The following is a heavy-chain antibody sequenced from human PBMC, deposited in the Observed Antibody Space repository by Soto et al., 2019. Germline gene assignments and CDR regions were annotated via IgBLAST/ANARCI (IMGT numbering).Heavy chain of an antibody. V-gene: IGHV3-30-3*01. J-gene: IGHJ6*02. D-gene: IGHD6-13*01. CDR3: ARDGAAADPYYYYGMDV. CDR1: GFTFSHYA. Sequence: PGGSLRLSCAASGFTFSHYAMHWVRQAPDKGLEWVSVISFNGTNEFFADSVKGRFSISRDNSANTLYLQMTNLRAEDTAVYYCARDGAAADPYYYYGMDVWGQGTTVTVSS. CDR2: ISFNGTNE.